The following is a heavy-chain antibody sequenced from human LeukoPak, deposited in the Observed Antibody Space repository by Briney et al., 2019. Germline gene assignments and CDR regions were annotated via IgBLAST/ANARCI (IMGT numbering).Heavy chain of an antibody. Sequence: PSETLSLTCTVSGGSISSYYWSWIRQPPGKGLEWIGYIYYSGSTNYNPSLKSRVTMSVDTSKNQFSLKLSSVTAADTAVYYCARRLNWNYGYFDYWGQGTLVTVSS. CDR3: ARRLNWNYGYFDY. V-gene: IGHV4-59*12. J-gene: IGHJ4*02. CDR2: IYYSGST. D-gene: IGHD1-7*01. CDR1: GGSISSYY.